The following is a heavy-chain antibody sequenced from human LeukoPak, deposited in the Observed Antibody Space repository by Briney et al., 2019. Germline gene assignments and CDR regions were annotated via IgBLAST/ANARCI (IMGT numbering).Heavy chain of an antibody. CDR2: IPYDGSNK. D-gene: IGHD6-13*01. J-gene: IGHJ4*02. V-gene: IGHV3-30-3*01. Sequence: PGGSLRLSCAASGITFSRYAMHWVRQAPGKGLEWVAVIPYDGSNKYYADSVKGRFTISRDNSKNTLYLQMNSLRAEDTAAYYCARSVSSSWPWLDYWGQGTLVTVSS. CDR3: ARSVSSSWPWLDY. CDR1: GITFSRYA.